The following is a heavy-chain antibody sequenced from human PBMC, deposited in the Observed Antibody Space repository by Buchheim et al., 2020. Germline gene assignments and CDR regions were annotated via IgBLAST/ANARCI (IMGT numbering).Heavy chain of an antibody. J-gene: IGHJ4*02. V-gene: IGHV1-46*01. D-gene: IGHD1-1*01. Sequence: QVQLVQSGAEVKKPGASVTISCKASGYSFTNHYMHWLRQAPGQGPEWVGAIKTNNDRTDYSHKFQGRVTITMTRDASTSTVYMELSSLKSDDTAVYYCAREKAETYNWDYWGQGTL. CDR3: AREKAETYNWDY. CDR1: GYSFTNHY. CDR2: IKTNNDRT.